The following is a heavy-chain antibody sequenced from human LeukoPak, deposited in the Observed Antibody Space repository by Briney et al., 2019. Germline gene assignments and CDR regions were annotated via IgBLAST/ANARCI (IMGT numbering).Heavy chain of an antibody. Sequence: ASVKVSCKVSGYTLTELSMHWVQQAPGKGLEWMGGFDPEDGETIYAQKFQGRVTMTEDTSTDTAYMELSSLRSEDTAVYYCATDLMGGGYSGYDLIDYWGQGTLVTVSS. CDR1: GYTLTELS. V-gene: IGHV1-24*01. J-gene: IGHJ4*02. CDR3: ATDLMGGGYSGYDLIDY. CDR2: FDPEDGET. D-gene: IGHD5-12*01.